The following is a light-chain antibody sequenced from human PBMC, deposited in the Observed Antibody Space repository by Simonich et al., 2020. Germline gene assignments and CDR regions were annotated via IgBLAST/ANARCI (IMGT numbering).Light chain of an antibody. CDR3: CSYAGSSTVV. J-gene: IGLJ2*01. V-gene: IGLV2-23*01. Sequence: QSALTQPASVSGSPGQSITISCTGTSSDGGSYNLVSWYQQHPGKAPKLRIYEGSNRPLGVSNRVSGSKSGNTASLTISGLQAEDEADYYCCSYAGSSTVVFGGGTKLTVL. CDR1: SSDGGSYNL. CDR2: EGS.